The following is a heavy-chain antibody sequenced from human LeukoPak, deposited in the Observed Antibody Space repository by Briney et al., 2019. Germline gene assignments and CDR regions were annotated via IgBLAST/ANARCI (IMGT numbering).Heavy chain of an antibody. CDR3: TRGPYNNYVNLDY. CDR2: IRSKAYGGTT. Sequence: PGGSLRLSCTASGFTFSDYVMSWVRQAPGKGLEWVGFIRSKAYGGTTQYAASVRGRFTISRDDSKSIAYLQMDSLKIEDTAVYYCTRGPYNNYVNLDYWGQGILVTVSP. V-gene: IGHV3-49*04. D-gene: IGHD3-16*01. J-gene: IGHJ4*02. CDR1: GFTFSDYV.